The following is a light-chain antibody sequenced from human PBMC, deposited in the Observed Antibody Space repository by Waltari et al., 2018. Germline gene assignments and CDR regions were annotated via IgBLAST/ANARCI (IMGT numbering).Light chain of an antibody. J-gene: IGLJ2*01. Sequence: QSALTQPASVSGSPGKAIIISSPRTGSDVGGFDYVSWYQQYPGKAPRLIIYDVYNRPSGVSNRFSGSKSDNTASLTISGLQAEDESVYYCSSYTSSGVVFGGGTKLTVL. CDR1: GSDVGGFDY. CDR2: DVY. CDR3: SSYTSSGVV. V-gene: IGLV2-14*01.